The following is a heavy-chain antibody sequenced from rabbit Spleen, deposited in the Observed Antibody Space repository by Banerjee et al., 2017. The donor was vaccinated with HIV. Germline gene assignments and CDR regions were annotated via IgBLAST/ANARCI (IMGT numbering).Heavy chain of an antibody. CDR2: IYAAKGST. V-gene: IGHV1S7*01. J-gene: IGHJ4*01. D-gene: IGHD1-1*01. Sequence: APGKGLEWIGIIYAAKGSTDYASWVNGRFTISSDNAQSTVDLKMTSLTAADTATYFCARDLVGVIGWNFYLWGPGTLVTVS. CDR3: ARDLVGVIGWNFYL.